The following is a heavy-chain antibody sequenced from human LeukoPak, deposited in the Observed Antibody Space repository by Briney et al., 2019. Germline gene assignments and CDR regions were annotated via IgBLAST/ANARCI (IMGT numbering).Heavy chain of an antibody. J-gene: IGHJ3*02. CDR3: ARAGTGAAAAGPGTSFDI. D-gene: IGHD6-13*01. CDR1: GYTFTGYY. V-gene: IGHV1-2*02. CDR2: INPNSGGT. Sequence: ASVKVSCKASGYTFTGYYMHWVRQAPGQGLEWMGWINPNSGGTNYAQKFQGRVTMTRDTSISTAYMELSRLRSDDTAVCYCARAGTGAAAAGPGTSFDIWGQGTMVTVSS.